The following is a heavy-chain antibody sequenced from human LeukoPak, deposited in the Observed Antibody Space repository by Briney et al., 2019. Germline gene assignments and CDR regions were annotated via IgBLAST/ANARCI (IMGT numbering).Heavy chain of an antibody. V-gene: IGHV3-20*04. CDR3: VLPGRGALGLDY. D-gene: IGHD3-10*01. CDR2: INWNGGST. J-gene: IGHJ4*02. Sequence: PGGSLRLSCAASGFTFDDYGMSWVRQAPGKGLEWVSGINWNGGSTGYADSVKGRFSISRDNAKNSLYLQMNSLRAEDTALYYCVLPGRGALGLDYWGQGTLVTVSS. CDR1: GFTFDDYG.